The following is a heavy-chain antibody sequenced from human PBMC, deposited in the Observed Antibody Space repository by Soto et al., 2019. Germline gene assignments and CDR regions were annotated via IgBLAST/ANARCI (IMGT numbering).Heavy chain of an antibody. CDR3: ARGRVTVVGRRAYYSRDV. V-gene: IGHV1-69*13. Sequence: SVRVSCKAYGGNASNSAISWVRQAAGQGLEWVGGIIPGFGRVKYAQKFQGRVTITADESTNTPYMDLGSRRSEYSPVYYCARGRVTVVGRRAYYSRDVWGQPTPVTV. CDR2: IIPGFGRV. D-gene: IGHD2-15*01. CDR1: GGNASNSA. J-gene: IGHJ6*02.